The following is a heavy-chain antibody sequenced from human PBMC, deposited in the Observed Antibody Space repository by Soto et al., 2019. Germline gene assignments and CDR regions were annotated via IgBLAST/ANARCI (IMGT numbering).Heavy chain of an antibody. V-gene: IGHV5-51*01. CDR2: IFPSDSDT. D-gene: IGHD3-22*01. Sequence: XESLKISCRTSGYKFTSYWIAWVRQMPGKGLEWMGIIFPSDSDTRYSPSFQGQVTISADRSTSTVFLQWASLKASDTAVYFCARKDKSGYCNWFDPWGQGNLVTVSS. CDR3: ARKDKSGYCNWFDP. J-gene: IGHJ5*02. CDR1: GYKFTSYW.